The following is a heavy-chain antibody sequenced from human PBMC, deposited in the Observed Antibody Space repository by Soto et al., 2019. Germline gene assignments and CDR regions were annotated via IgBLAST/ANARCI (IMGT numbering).Heavy chain of an antibody. CDR3: ARIKIVGILTYYMEV. D-gene: IGHD3-3*01. J-gene: IGHJ6*03. V-gene: IGHV4-39*01. Sequence: QVQLQESGPGLVKPLETLSLSCTVSGDSISSSSSYYWGWIRQPPGKGLEWIANMYYSGSKYYNPSLKSRVTISLETSENQFSLKLSSVTAADTAVYYCARIKIVGILTYYMEVWGKGTPVTVSS. CDR1: GDSISSSSSYY. CDR2: MYYSGSK.